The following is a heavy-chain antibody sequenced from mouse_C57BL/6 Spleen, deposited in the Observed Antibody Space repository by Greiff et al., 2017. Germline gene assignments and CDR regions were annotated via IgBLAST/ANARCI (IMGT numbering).Heavy chain of an antibody. CDR3: TLITTVVEDWYFDV. V-gene: IGHV1-5*01. CDR1: GYTFTSYW. Sequence: EVQLQESGTVLARPGASVKMSCKTSGYTFTSYWLHWVKQRPGQGLEWIGAIYPGNSDTSYNQKFKGKAKLTAVTSASTAYMELSSLTNEDSAVYYCTLITTVVEDWYFDVWGTGTTVTVSA. D-gene: IGHD1-1*01. CDR2: IYPGNSDT. J-gene: IGHJ1*03.